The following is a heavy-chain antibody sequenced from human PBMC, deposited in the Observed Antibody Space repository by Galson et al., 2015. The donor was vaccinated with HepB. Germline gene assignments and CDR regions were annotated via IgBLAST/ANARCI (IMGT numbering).Heavy chain of an antibody. V-gene: IGHV3-33*01. J-gene: IGHJ4*02. Sequence: SLRLSCAASGFTFSSYGMHWVRQAPGKGLEWVAVIWYDGSNKYYADSVKGRFTISRDNSKNTLYLQMNSLRAEDTAVYYCARDRLVGSGRLLYYFDYWGQGTLVTVSS. CDR3: ARDRLVGSGRLLYYFDY. D-gene: IGHD6-19*01. CDR2: IWYDGSNK. CDR1: GFTFSSYG.